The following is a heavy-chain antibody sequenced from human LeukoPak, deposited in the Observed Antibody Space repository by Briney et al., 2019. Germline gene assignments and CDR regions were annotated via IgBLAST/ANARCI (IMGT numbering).Heavy chain of an antibody. Sequence: SQTLSLTCAVSGGSISSGGYSWSWIRQPPGKGLEWIGYIYHSGSTYYNPSLKSRVTISVGRSKNQFSLKLSSVTAADTAVYYCASSRDYGDYVYYYYGMDVWGQGTTVTVSS. V-gene: IGHV4-30-2*01. J-gene: IGHJ6*02. CDR3: ASSRDYGDYVYYYYGMDV. D-gene: IGHD4-17*01. CDR1: GGSISSGGYS. CDR2: IYHSGST.